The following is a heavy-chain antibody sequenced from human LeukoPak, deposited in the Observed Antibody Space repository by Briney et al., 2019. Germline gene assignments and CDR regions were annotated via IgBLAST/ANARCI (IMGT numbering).Heavy chain of an antibody. V-gene: IGHV1-2*06. J-gene: IGHJ3*02. Sequence: ASVKVSCKASGYTFTSYYMHWVRQAPGQGLEWMGRINPNSGGTNYAQKFQGRVTMTRDTSISTAYMELSRLRSDDTAVYYCAREPPLKVPAATNAFDIWGQGTMVTVSS. CDR2: INPNSGGT. CDR1: GYTFTSYY. D-gene: IGHD2-2*01. CDR3: AREPPLKVPAATNAFDI.